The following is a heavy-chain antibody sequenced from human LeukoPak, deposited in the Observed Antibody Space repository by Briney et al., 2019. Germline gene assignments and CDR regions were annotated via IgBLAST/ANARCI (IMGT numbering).Heavy chain of an antibody. V-gene: IGHV1-8*03. CDR1: GGTFTSYD. D-gene: IGHD4-17*01. J-gene: IGHJ4*02. Sequence: GASVKVSCKASGGTFTSYDINWVRQATGQGLEWMGWMNPNSGNTGYAQKFQGRVTITRNTSISTAYMELSSLRSEDTAVYYCARAAHYYGDDDIDYWGQGTLVTVSS. CDR3: ARAAHYYGDDDIDY. CDR2: MNPNSGNT.